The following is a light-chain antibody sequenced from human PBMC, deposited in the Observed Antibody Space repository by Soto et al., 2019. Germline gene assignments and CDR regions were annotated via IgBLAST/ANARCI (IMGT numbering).Light chain of an antibody. CDR1: QSVGSRY. V-gene: IGKV3-20*01. J-gene: IGKJ2*01. CDR3: QQYESSPFT. Sequence: EFVLTQAPGTLSLSPGERATLSCRASQSVGSRYLAWYQQKPCQAPRLLIYTASVMVTGIPDRFSGSVSVTDFSLTIDRLEPEDFAVYYCQQYESSPFTFGPGTKLEI. CDR2: TAS.